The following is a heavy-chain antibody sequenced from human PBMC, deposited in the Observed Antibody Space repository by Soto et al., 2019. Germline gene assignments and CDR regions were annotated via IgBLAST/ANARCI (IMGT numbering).Heavy chain of an antibody. Sequence: SVKVSCKASGGTFGSYAISWVRQAPGQGLEWMGGIIPIFGTANYAQKFQGRVTITADESTSTAYMELSSLRSEDTAVYYCARDMSSSSLYYYYGMDVWGQGTTVTVSS. CDR1: GGTFGSYA. CDR3: ARDMSSSSLYYYYGMDV. V-gene: IGHV1-69*13. J-gene: IGHJ6*02. D-gene: IGHD6-6*01. CDR2: IIPIFGTA.